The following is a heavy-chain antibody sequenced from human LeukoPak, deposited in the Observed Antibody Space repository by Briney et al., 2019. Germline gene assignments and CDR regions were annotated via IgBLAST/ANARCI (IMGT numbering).Heavy chain of an antibody. D-gene: IGHD3-9*01. CDR3: AKARYFDSKGELDY. CDR2: ISWNSGSI. Sequence: GGSLRLSCAASGFTFDDYAMHWVRHAPGKGLEWVSGISWNSGSIGYADSVKGRFTISRDNAKNSLYLQMNSLRAEDTALYYCAKARYFDSKGELDYWGQGTLVTVSS. V-gene: IGHV3-9*01. CDR1: GFTFDDYA. J-gene: IGHJ4*02.